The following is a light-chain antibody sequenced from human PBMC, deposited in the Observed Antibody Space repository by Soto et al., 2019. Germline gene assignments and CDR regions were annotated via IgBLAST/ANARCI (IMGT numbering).Light chain of an antibody. V-gene: IGKV1-5*01. Sequence: DILMTQSPSILSASVGDTVTITCRASQSIGKWVAWYRQRAGKAPTALIFDASNSEKGVPSRFSGSGSGTEFTLIISGLQPEDFATYYCHQYDSYPYTFGQGTKVDI. CDR2: DAS. J-gene: IGKJ2*01. CDR3: HQYDSYPYT. CDR1: QSIGKW.